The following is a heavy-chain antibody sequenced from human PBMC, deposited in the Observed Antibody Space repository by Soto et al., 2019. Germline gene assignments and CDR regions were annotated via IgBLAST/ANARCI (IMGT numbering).Heavy chain of an antibody. CDR2: ISAYNGNT. Sequence: ASVKVSCKASGYTFTSYGISWVRQAPGQGLEWMGWISAYNGNTNYAQKLQGRVTMTTDTSTSTAYMELRSLRSDDTAVYYCARDLVGELLEWDRPLDYWGQGTLVTVSS. CDR3: ARDLVGELLEWDRPLDY. D-gene: IGHD1-26*01. J-gene: IGHJ4*02. CDR1: GYTFTSYG. V-gene: IGHV1-18*01.